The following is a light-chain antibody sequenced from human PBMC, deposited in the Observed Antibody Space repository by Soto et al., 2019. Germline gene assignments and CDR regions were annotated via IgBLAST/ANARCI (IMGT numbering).Light chain of an antibody. V-gene: IGLV2-14*01. J-gene: IGLJ2*01. CDR2: DVS. Sequence: QSALTQPASVSGSTGQSITISCTGSSSDVGGYNYVSWYQQHPGKAPKLMIYDVSNRPSGVSNRFSGSKSGNTASLTISGLQAEDVADYYCSSYTSSSTRVFGGGTKLTVL. CDR3: SSYTSSSTRV. CDR1: SSDVGGYNY.